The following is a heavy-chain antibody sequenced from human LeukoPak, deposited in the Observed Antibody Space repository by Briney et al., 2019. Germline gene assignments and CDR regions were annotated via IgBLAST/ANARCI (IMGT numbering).Heavy chain of an antibody. J-gene: IGHJ4*02. V-gene: IGHV4-34*01. CDR1: GGSFSGYY. Sequence: SETLSLTCAVYGGSFSGYYWTWIRQTPGKGLEWIGQINHSGSANYNPSLKSRVTMSVDTSKNQFSLKLTSATAADTAVYYYARGCPGYWGQGTLVTVSS. CDR3: ARGCPGY. CDR2: INHSGSA.